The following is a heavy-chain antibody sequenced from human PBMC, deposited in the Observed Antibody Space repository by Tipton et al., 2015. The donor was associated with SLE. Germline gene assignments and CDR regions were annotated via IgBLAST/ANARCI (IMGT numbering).Heavy chain of an antibody. J-gene: IGHJ3*02. CDR3: ARHLPMGKRAFDI. CDR1: GSYISSYY. D-gene: IGHD7-27*01. V-gene: IGHV4-59*01. Sequence: LRLSCTVSGSYISSYYWNWIRQTPGKGLEWIGYIYYSGSSNYNPSLKSRVTLSLDTSKKQLSLKLTSVTAADTAVYYCARHLPMGKRAFDIWGQGTMVTVSS. CDR2: IYYSGSS.